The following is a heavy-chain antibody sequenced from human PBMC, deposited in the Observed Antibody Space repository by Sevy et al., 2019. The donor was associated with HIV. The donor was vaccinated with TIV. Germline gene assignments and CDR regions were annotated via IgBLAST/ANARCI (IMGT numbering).Heavy chain of an antibody. D-gene: IGHD3-3*01. CDR2: RKQDGSEK. Sequence: GGSLRLSCAASGFTFSSYWMSWVRRAPGKGLEWVANRKQDGSEKDYVDSVKGRFTISRDNAKNSLYLQMNSLRAEDTAVYYCASTGITAAFDIWGQGTMVTVSS. V-gene: IGHV3-7*03. CDR3: ASTGITAAFDI. CDR1: GFTFSSYW. J-gene: IGHJ3*02.